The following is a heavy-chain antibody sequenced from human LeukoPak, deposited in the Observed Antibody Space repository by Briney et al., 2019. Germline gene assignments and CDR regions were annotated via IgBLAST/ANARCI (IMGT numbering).Heavy chain of an antibody. V-gene: IGHV3-74*01. Sequence: GGSLRLSCAVSGFTFSSYWMHWVRQAPRKGLVWVSRISTDGYTTDYADFVQGRFTASRDNTKNTWSLEMNSLRAEDTAVYYCVVGGSPGYWGQGTLVTVSS. J-gene: IGHJ4*02. CDR3: VVGGSPGY. D-gene: IGHD2-15*01. CDR2: ISTDGYTT. CDR1: GFTFSSYW.